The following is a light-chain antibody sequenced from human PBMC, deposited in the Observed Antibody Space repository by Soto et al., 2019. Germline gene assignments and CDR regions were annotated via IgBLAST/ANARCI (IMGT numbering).Light chain of an antibody. Sequence: QSALTQPPSASGSPGQSVIISCTGTPSDVGGYNSVSWYQQYPGKAPNLMIYDVTSRPSGVSYRFSGSKSGNTASLTISGLQAEDEADYYCSSYTTSSSYVFGTGTKVTVL. CDR1: PSDVGGYNS. CDR3: SSYTTSSSYV. V-gene: IGLV2-14*03. J-gene: IGLJ1*01. CDR2: DVT.